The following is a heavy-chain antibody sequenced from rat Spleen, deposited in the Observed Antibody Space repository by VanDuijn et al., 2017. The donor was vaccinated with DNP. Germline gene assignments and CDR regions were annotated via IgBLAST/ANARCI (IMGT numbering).Heavy chain of an antibody. V-gene: IGHV5S13*01. CDR2: INPDGSTT. D-gene: IGHD1-3*01. J-gene: IGHJ4*01. CDR1: GFTFSNYG. Sequence: EVQLVESGGGLVQPGRSLKLSCAASGFTFSNYGMAWVRQAPTKGLEWVASINPDGSTTYYRDSVKGRFTISRDNAKNTLYLQMNSVQSEDTAMYFCARSLATVAPTGAMDAWGQGISVTVSS. CDR3: ARSLATVAPTGAMDA.